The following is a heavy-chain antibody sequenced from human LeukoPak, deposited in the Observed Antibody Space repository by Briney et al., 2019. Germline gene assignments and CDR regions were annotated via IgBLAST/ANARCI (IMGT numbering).Heavy chain of an antibody. J-gene: IGHJ4*02. CDR3: AATPGIAPVGIIGIDF. CDR2: ISYDGSNK. D-gene: IGHD6-13*01. V-gene: IGHV3-30*19. CDR1: GFTFSSYG. Sequence: PGGSLRLSCAASGFTFSSYGMHWVRQAPGKGLEWVAVISYDGSNKYYADSVKGRFTISRDNSKNTLYLQMNSLRSEDTAVYYCAATPGIAPVGIIGIDFWGQGTLLTVSS.